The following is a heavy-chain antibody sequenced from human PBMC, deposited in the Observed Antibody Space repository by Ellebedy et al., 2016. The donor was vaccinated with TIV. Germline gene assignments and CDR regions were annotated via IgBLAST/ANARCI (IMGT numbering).Heavy chain of an antibody. J-gene: IGHJ3*02. D-gene: IGHD1-26*01. CDR1: GFIFTNYW. Sequence: GESLKISCTTFGFIFTNYWMSWVRQAPGKGLEWVANIKQDGSETYYVDSVKGRFTISRDNAKKSVYLQMNSLRAEDIAVYYCARFAVPSFNGNYYNDAFDIWGQGTMVTVSS. CDR3: ARFAVPSFNGNYYNDAFDI. CDR2: IKQDGSET. V-gene: IGHV3-7*01.